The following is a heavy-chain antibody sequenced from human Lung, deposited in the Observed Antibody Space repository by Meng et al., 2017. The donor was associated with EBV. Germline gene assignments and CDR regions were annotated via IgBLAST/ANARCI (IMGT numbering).Heavy chain of an antibody. CDR1: GCSFSSYA. CDR2: ISYHGLKT. Sequence: QVQLVGAGGGVVQPGRSLRLSCEGSGCSFSSYAFHWVREAPGKGLEWVAVISYHGLKTYYADSMKGRFTISEDNSRNTLYLQMNSLSADDTAVYYCATWTSRAGAFDLWGQGTMVTVSS. D-gene: IGHD3/OR15-3a*01. J-gene: IGHJ3*01. CDR3: ATWTSRAGAFDL. V-gene: IGHV3-30*03.